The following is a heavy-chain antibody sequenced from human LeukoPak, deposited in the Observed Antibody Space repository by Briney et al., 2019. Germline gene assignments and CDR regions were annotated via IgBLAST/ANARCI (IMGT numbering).Heavy chain of an antibody. CDR2: IRYDGSNK. Sequence: GGSLRLSCTASGFTFSNYGMHWVRQAPGKGLEWVAFIRYDGSNKYYADSVKGRFTISRDNSKNTLYLQMNSLRPEDTAVYYCATATVTTSYNYYVYYMHVWGKGTTVTVSS. D-gene: IGHD4-11*01. CDR1: GFTFSNYG. CDR3: ATATVTTSYNYYVYYMHV. V-gene: IGHV3-30*02. J-gene: IGHJ6*03.